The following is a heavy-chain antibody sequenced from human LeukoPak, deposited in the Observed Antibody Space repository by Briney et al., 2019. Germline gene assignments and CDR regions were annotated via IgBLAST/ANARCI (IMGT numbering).Heavy chain of an antibody. CDR2: ISGSGTYM. Sequence: GGSLRLSCAASGFTFSTYKMNWVRQAPGKGLEWVSSISGSGTYMYYADSLKGRFTISRDNAKNSLYLQMNSLRAEDTAVYYCARDRNVPGAAAGVRWGAFDIWGQGTMVTVSS. CDR1: GFTFSTYK. V-gene: IGHV3-21*01. CDR3: ARDRNVPGAAAGVRWGAFDI. J-gene: IGHJ3*02. D-gene: IGHD6-13*01.